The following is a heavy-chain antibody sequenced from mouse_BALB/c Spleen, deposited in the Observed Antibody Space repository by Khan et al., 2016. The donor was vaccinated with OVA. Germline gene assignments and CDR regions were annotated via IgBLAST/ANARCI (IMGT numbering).Heavy chain of an antibody. Sequence: EVELVESGGGLVQPGGSRKLSCAASGFTFNSYGMHWGRQDPEKGLEWVAYISGDSNTIYYTDTVKGRFTISRDNPKNTLFLQMTSLMSEDTAMYYCATSYFYGYYFDYWGPGTTLTVS. CDR1: GFTFNSYG. V-gene: IGHV5-17*02. CDR3: ATSYFYGYYFDY. J-gene: IGHJ2*01. D-gene: IGHD1-1*01. CDR2: ISGDSNTI.